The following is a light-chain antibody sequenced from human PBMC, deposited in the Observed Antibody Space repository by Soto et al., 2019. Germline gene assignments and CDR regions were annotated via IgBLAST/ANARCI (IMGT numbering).Light chain of an antibody. J-gene: IGKJ1*01. Sequence: DIQMTQSPSTLSASVGDRVTITCRASQSISSSLAWYQQKPGKAPKLLIYGASTLESGVPSRFSGSGSGQDFTLTISSLQPEDFATYYCQHYNSYSEALGQGTKV. CDR1: QSISSS. CDR2: GAS. CDR3: QHYNSYSEA. V-gene: IGKV1-5*01.